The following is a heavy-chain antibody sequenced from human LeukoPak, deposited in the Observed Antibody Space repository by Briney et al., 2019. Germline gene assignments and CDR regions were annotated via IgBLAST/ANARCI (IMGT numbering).Heavy chain of an antibody. D-gene: IGHD6-13*01. V-gene: IGHV3-21*01. Sequence: GGSLRLSCAASGFTFSSYSMNWVRQAPGKGLEWVSSISSSSSYIYYADSVKGRFTISRDNAKNSLYLQMNSLSAEDTAVYYCARVVGIAAAGTPHWGQGTLVTVSS. CDR3: ARVVGIAAAGTPH. CDR1: GFTFSSYS. J-gene: IGHJ4*02. CDR2: ISSSSSYI.